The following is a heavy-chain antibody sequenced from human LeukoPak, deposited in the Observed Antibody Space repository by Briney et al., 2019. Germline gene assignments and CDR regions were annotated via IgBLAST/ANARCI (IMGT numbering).Heavy chain of an antibody. V-gene: IGHV3-30*02. Sequence: TGGSLRLSCAASGFTFSNYGLHGVRQAPGKGLEWVAFIRHDGINQYYADSVAGRFTISRDNPGNTLYLQMTSLRDEDAAVYYCAKGRDRDYNCLDYWGQGTPVIVSS. D-gene: IGHD3-10*01. J-gene: IGHJ4*02. CDR1: GFTFSNYG. CDR3: AKGRDRDYNCLDY. CDR2: IRHDGINQ.